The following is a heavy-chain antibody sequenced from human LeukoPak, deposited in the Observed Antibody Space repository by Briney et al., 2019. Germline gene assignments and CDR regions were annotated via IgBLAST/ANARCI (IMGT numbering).Heavy chain of an antibody. CDR1: GFIFSTYD. CDR2: IRYDGSNK. V-gene: IGHV3-30*02. D-gene: IGHD6-6*01. CDR3: ARDLDVYSSSSIGYYYYYMDV. J-gene: IGHJ6*03. Sequence: GGSLRLSCAASGFIFSTYDMHWVRQAPGKGLEWVAFIRYDGSNKYYADSVKGRFTISRDNSKNTLYLQMNSLRAEDTAVYYCARDLDVYSSSSIGYYYYYMDVWGKGTTVTVSS.